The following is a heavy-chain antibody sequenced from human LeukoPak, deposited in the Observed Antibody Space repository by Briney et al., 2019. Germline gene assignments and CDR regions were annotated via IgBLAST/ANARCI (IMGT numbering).Heavy chain of an antibody. CDR3: ARDHYYDSSGYYWGFDY. CDR2: IRYDGSNK. V-gene: IGHV3-30*02. J-gene: IGHJ4*02. Sequence: GGSLRLSCAASGFTFSSYGMHWVRQAPGKGLEWVAFIRYDGSNKYYADSVKGRFTISRDNAKNTLYLQMNSLRAEDTAVYYCARDHYYDSSGYYWGFDYWGQGTLVTVSS. D-gene: IGHD3-22*01. CDR1: GFTFSSYG.